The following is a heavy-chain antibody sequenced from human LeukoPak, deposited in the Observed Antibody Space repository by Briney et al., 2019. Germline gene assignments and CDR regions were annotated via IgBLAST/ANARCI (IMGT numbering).Heavy chain of an antibody. CDR2: IYTSGST. J-gene: IGHJ4*02. CDR3: ASGVVTAQFPFDY. V-gene: IGHV4-4*07. D-gene: IGHD2-21*02. CDR1: GGSISSYY. Sequence: SETLSLTCTDSGGSISSYYWSWIRQPAVKGLEWIGRIYTSGSTNYNPSLKSRVTMSVDTSKNQFSLKLSSVTAAVTAVYYCASGVVTAQFPFDYWGQGTLVTVSS.